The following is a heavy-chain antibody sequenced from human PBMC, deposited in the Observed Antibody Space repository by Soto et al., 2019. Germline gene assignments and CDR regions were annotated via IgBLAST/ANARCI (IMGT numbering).Heavy chain of an antibody. D-gene: IGHD1-1*01. CDR1: RYIFTAYF. Sequence: QVQLVQSGAEVKKPGASVKVSCKAPRYIFTAYFMHWVRQAPGQGLEWMGLINPNNGATHYGLSFQGWVTRTMDTAISTAYIELSSLRSDDTAVYYCASHDPGARFDPWGQGTLVIVSS. CDR2: INPNNGAT. V-gene: IGHV1-2*04. J-gene: IGHJ5*02. CDR3: ASHDPGARFDP.